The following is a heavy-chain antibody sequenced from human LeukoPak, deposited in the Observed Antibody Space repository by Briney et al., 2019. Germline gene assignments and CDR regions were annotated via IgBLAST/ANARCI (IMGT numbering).Heavy chain of an antibody. CDR3: AKDIGARWSYYDSSGPVDY. J-gene: IGHJ4*02. V-gene: IGHV3-20*04. Sequence: GGSLRLSCAASGFTFDDYGMSWVRQAPGKGLEWVSGINWNGGSTGYADSVKGRFTISRDNAKNSLYLQMNSLRAEDTALYYCAKDIGARWSYYDSSGPVDYWGQGTLVTVSS. CDR1: GFTFDDYG. CDR2: INWNGGST. D-gene: IGHD3-22*01.